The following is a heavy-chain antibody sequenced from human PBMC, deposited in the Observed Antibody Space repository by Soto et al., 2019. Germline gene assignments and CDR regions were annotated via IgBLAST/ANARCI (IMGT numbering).Heavy chain of an antibody. V-gene: IGHV1-69*01. Sequence: QVQLVQSGAEVKKPGSSVKVSCKASGGTFSSYAISWVRQAPGQGLEWMGGIIPIFGTANYAQKFQCRVTITADDSPSTDYMELSSLRSEDTAVYYCARDGTYGSGSRSLPDYYYYYCMDVWGQGTTVTVSS. J-gene: IGHJ6*02. CDR1: GGTFSSYA. D-gene: IGHD3-10*01. CDR3: ARDGTYGSGSRSLPDYYYYYCMDV. CDR2: IIPIFGTA.